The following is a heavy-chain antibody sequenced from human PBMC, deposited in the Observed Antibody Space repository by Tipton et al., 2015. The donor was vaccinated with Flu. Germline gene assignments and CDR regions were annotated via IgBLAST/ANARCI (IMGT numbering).Heavy chain of an antibody. D-gene: IGHD5-24*01. Sequence: TLSLTCTVSGVSISGHYWRWIRQPPGKGLEWIGCFYHSGSTHYNPSPKSRLSISVDTSTNQFSLKLTSVTAADTAVYYCAGHRDGSDYWGRGTLVTVSS. CDR1: GVSISGHY. J-gene: IGHJ4*02. V-gene: IGHV4-59*11. CDR2: FYHSGST. CDR3: AGHRDGSDY.